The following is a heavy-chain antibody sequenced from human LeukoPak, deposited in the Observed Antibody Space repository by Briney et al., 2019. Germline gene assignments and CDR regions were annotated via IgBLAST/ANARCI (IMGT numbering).Heavy chain of an antibody. CDR2: INHSGST. D-gene: IGHD2-2*02. J-gene: IGHJ5*02. Sequence: SETLSLTCAVYGTSFSGYYWSWIRQPPGKGLEWIGEINHSGSTNYNPSLKSRVTISVDTSKNQFSLKLSSVTAADTAVYYCARVAACSSTSCYNSYWFDPWGQGTLVTVSS. V-gene: IGHV4-34*01. CDR1: GTSFSGYY. CDR3: ARVAACSSTSCYNSYWFDP.